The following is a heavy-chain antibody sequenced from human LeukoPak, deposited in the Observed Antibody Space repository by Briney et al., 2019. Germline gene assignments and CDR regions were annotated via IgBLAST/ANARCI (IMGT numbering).Heavy chain of an antibody. CDR1: GYTFTSYY. CDR2: INPSGGST. D-gene: IGHD3-10*01. Sequence: GASVKVSCKASGYTFTSYYMHWVRQAPGQGLEWMGIINPSGGSTSYAQKFQGRVTITTDESTSTAYMELSSLRSEDTAVYYCARTSLVRGVSNYWGQGTLVTVSS. J-gene: IGHJ4*02. V-gene: IGHV1-46*01. CDR3: ARTSLVRGVSNY.